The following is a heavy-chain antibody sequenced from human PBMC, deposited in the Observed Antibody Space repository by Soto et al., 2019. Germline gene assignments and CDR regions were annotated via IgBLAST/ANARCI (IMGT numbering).Heavy chain of an antibody. Sequence: QDQLVQSGVEVKKPGASVKVSCKASGYSFTNYGITWVRQAPGQGFEWMGWISAYNGNTNYAQKFQGRVTMTTDASTGTAYLELRSLRSDVTAVYYCARDRGVAPPVAGNTHYYYYMDVWGKGTTVTVSS. J-gene: IGHJ6*03. CDR3: ARDRGVAPPVAGNTHYYYYMDV. V-gene: IGHV1-18*01. D-gene: IGHD6-19*01. CDR2: ISAYNGNT. CDR1: GYSFTNYG.